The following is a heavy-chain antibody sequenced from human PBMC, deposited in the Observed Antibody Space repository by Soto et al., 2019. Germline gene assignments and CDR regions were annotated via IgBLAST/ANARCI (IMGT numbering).Heavy chain of an antibody. J-gene: IGHJ3*02. CDR3: RPLGSGFHI. CDR2: IRNKPRSDTT. V-gene: IGHV3-72*01. Sequence: EVQVVESGGGLVQPGGSLRLSCAASGFSFSDHHMDWVRQAPGKGLEWVGRIRNKPRSDTTEYAASVKGRFTISRDDSKNSLHLQMNSLKTEDTAVYYCRPLGSGFHIWGQGTMVTVSS. CDR1: GFSFSDHH. D-gene: IGHD2-15*01.